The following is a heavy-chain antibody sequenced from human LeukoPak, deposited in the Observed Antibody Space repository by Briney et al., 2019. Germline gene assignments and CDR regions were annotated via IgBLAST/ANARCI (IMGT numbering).Heavy chain of an antibody. Sequence: SETLSLTCTVSGYSISSGYYWGWIRQPPGKGLEWIGSIYHSGSTYYNPSLKSRVTISVDTSKNQFSLKLSSVTAADTAVYYCARFERTIAVAGRGDYWGQGTLVTVSS. V-gene: IGHV4-38-2*02. CDR1: GYSISSGYY. D-gene: IGHD6-19*01. CDR2: IYHSGST. CDR3: ARFERTIAVAGRGDY. J-gene: IGHJ4*02.